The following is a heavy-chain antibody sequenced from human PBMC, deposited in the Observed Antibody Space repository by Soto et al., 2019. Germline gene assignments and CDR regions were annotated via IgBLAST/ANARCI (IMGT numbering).Heavy chain of an antibody. CDR1: GYTFTSYG. J-gene: IGHJ3*02. Sequence: ASVKVSCKASGYTFTSYGISWVRQAPGQGLEWMGWISADNGNTNYAQKLQGRVTVTTDTSTSTAYMELRSLRSDDTAVYYCAQGYCSGGSCYSNAFDIWGQGPRVT. D-gene: IGHD2-15*01. CDR3: AQGYCSGGSCYSNAFDI. V-gene: IGHV1-18*01. CDR2: ISADNGNT.